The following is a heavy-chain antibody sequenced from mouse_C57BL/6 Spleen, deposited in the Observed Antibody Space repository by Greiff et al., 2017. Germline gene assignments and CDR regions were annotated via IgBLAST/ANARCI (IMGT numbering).Heavy chain of an antibody. CDR3: ARTSYYSGAMDY. J-gene: IGHJ4*01. CDR2: IYPGDGDT. CDR1: GYAFTSSW. D-gene: IGHD2-10*01. Sequence: QVQLQQPGPELVKPGASVKISCKASGYAFTSSWMNWVKQRPGQGLEWIGRIYPGDGDTNYNGKFKGKATLTVDKSSSTAYMQLSSLTSEDSAVYFWARTSYYSGAMDYWGQGTSVTVAA. V-gene: IGHV1-82*01.